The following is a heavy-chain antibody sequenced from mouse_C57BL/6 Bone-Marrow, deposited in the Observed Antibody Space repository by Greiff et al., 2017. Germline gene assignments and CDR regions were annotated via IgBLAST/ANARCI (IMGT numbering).Heavy chain of an antibody. CDR1: GYTFTEYT. Sequence: VKLVESGAELVKPGASVKLSCKASGYTFTEYTIHWVKQRSGQGLEWIGWFYPGSGSIKYNEKFKDKATLTADESSSTVYMELSRLTSEDSAVYFCARHEEDGGYFDYWGQGTTLTVSS. V-gene: IGHV1-62-2*01. CDR2: FYPGSGSI. J-gene: IGHJ2*01. CDR3: ARHEEDGGYFDY.